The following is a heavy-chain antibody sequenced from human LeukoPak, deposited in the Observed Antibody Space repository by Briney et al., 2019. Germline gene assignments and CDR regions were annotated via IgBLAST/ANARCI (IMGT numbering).Heavy chain of an antibody. CDR3: ARGPSGYHNT. D-gene: IGHD5-12*01. Sequence: PGGSLRLSCAASGFTFSSYAMTWVRQAPGKGLEWVSLSGGSTYYADSVKGRFTISRDNSKNTLYLQMNSLRAEDTAVYYCARGPSGYHNTGGQGTLVTVSS. CDR1: GFTFSSYA. V-gene: IGHV3-66*01. CDR2: SGGST. J-gene: IGHJ4*02.